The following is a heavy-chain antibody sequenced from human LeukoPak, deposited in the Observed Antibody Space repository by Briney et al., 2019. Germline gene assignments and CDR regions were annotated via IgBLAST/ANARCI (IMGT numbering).Heavy chain of an antibody. CDR2: INSHGGST. D-gene: IGHD6-19*01. CDR3: VKESGSSGCHGDSYFDY. Sequence: GRSLRLSCAASGFPLSSYAMHWVRQASAKGLEYGLGINSHGGSTYYADSVNGRITISRDNSKNTLYLQMSSLRAEGTAVYHCVKESGSSGCHGDSYFDYWGQGTLVTVSS. CDR1: GFPLSSYA. J-gene: IGHJ4*02. V-gene: IGHV3-64D*09.